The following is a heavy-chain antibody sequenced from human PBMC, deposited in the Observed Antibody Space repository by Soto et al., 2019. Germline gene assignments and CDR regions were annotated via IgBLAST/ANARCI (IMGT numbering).Heavy chain of an antibody. J-gene: IGHJ6*01. CDR1: GFTFSSYA. CDR3: ARDLQWDNYCCYGMDV. CDR2: ISYDGSNK. V-gene: IGHV3-30-3*01. D-gene: IGHD1-26*01. Sequence: QPWWSIRLSCAASGFTFSSYAMHWVRQAPGKGLEWVAVISYDGSNKYYADSVKGRFTISRDNSKNTLYLQMNSLRAEDTAVYYCARDLQWDNYCCYGMDVWAQGDTVTV.